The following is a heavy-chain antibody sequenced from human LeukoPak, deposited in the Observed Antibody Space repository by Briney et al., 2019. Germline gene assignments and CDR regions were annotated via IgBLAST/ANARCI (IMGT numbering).Heavy chain of an antibody. J-gene: IGHJ5*02. Sequence: SETLSLTCTVSGYSISSGYYWGWIRQPPGKGLEWISSIYHSGSTYYDPSLKSRVTISVDTSKSQFSLKLSSVTAADTAVYYCASPTFFRSWGQGTLVTVSS. D-gene: IGHD3-3*02. V-gene: IGHV4-38-2*02. CDR1: GYSISSGYY. CDR3: ASPTFFRS. CDR2: IYHSGST.